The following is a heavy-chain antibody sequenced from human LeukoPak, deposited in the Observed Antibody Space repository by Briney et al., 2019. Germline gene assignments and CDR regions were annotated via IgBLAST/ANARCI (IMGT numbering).Heavy chain of an antibody. J-gene: IGHJ4*02. CDR3: ARYCSGASCYSGVDY. V-gene: IGHV3-23*01. D-gene: IGHD2-15*01. CDR1: GFTFGSYM. CDR2: MSSIGGST. Sequence: GASLRLSCAASGFTFGSYMMTWVRQAPGRGLEWVSTMSSIGGSTYYADSVKGRFTISRDNSKNTLYLQMSSLRAEDTAVYYCARYCSGASCYSGVDYWGQGTLVPVSS.